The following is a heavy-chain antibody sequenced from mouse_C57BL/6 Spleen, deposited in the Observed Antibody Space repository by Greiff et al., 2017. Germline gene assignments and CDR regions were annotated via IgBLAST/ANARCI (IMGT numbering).Heavy chain of an antibody. CDR2: IDPEDGDT. CDR3: TIYGSSPAWFAY. CDR1: GFNIKDYY. V-gene: IGHV14-1*01. D-gene: IGHD1-1*01. Sequence: EVKLVESGAELVRPGASVKLSCTASGFNIKDYYMHWVKQRPEQGLEWIGRIDPEDGDTEYAPKFQGKATMTADTSSNTAYLQLGSLTSEDTAVYYCTIYGSSPAWFAYWGQGTLVTVSA. J-gene: IGHJ3*01.